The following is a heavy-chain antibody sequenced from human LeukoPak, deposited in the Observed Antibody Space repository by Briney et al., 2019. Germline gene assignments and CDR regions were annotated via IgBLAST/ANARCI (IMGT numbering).Heavy chain of an antibody. D-gene: IGHD3-22*01. CDR2: IIPIFGTA. CDR3: ARVGYDSSGYYRGYFDY. Sequence: SVKVSCKASGGTFSSYAISWVRQAPGQGLEWMGGIIPIFGTANYAQKFQGRVTITADESTSTACMELSSLRSEDTAVYYCARVGYDSSGYYRGYFDYWGQGTLVTVSS. CDR1: GGTFSSYA. J-gene: IGHJ4*02. V-gene: IGHV1-69*13.